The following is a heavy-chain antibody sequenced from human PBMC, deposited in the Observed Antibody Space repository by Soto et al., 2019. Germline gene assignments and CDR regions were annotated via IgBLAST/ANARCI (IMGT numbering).Heavy chain of an antibody. CDR2: IYTSGSP. D-gene: IGHD6-13*01. CDR1: GGSFNTYY. V-gene: IGHV4-4*07. CDR3: ARDAARSSWTWFDY. Sequence: QVHLQESGPGLVKPSETLSLTCTVSGGSFNTYYWSWIRQPAGKGLEWIGHIYTSGSPTYNPSLTSRVTMSVDSSKNQFSMKLGSVTAADTAVYYCARDAARSSWTWFDYWGQGSLDTVSS. J-gene: IGHJ5*01.